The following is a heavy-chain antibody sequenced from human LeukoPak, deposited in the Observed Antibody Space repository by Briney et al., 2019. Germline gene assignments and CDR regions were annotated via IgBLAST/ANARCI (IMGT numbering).Heavy chain of an antibody. CDR3: ARDCGPTVVTPSFDY. Sequence: PSETLSLTCAVSGGSISSSNWWGWVRQPPGRGLECIGEIHHSGTTNYNPSLKSRVTISVDKSKNQFSLKLNSVTAADTAVYYCARDCGPTVVTPSFDYWGQGTLVTVSS. CDR2: IHHSGTT. CDR1: GGSISSSNW. D-gene: IGHD4-23*01. J-gene: IGHJ4*02. V-gene: IGHV4-4*02.